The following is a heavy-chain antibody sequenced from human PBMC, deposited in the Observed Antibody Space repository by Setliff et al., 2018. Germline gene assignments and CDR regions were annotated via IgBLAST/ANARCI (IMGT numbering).Heavy chain of an antibody. CDR1: GFTFSGYG. CDR2: ISSGSLII. D-gene: IGHD3-3*01. V-gene: IGHV3-48*01. J-gene: IGHJ6*04. CDR3: ARSYNFWSGPALDV. Sequence: GGSLRLSCAASGFTFSGYGMNWVRQAPGKGPEWVSYISSGSLIIYYADSVKGRFTISRDNAKNSVYLQVNSLRAEDTAVYYCARSYNFWSGPALDVWGKGTTVTVSS.